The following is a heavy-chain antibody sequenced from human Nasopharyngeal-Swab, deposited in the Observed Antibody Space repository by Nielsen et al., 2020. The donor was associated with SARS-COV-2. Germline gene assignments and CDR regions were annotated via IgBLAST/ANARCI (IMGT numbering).Heavy chain of an antibody. CDR3: ARTTYSYGRFDY. J-gene: IGHJ4*02. Sequence: GESLKISCAASRFTFSNYEMNWVRQAPGKGLEWLSYISGTAGTISYADSVKGRFTISTDNAKNSLYLQMNSLRAEDTALYYCARTTYSYGRFDYWGQGTLVTVSS. D-gene: IGHD5-18*01. V-gene: IGHV3-48*03. CDR2: ISGTAGTI. CDR1: RFTFSNYE.